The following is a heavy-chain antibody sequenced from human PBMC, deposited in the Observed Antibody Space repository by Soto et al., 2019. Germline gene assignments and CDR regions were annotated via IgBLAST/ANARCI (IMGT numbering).Heavy chain of an antibody. CDR2: ISGSGGSS. Sequence: PGGTLSLSCVVSGFSFSSCGMSWVRKAPWQGQQRVSTISGSGGSSYSHYHAHSVKGRFTVSPDKSKNTLYLQITSLRVEDTAVYYCANTAGNHPLHWFDPWGQGTLVTVSS. CDR3: ANTAGNHPLHWFDP. D-gene: IGHD2-8*02. J-gene: IGHJ5*02. CDR1: GFSFSSCG. V-gene: IGHV3-23*01.